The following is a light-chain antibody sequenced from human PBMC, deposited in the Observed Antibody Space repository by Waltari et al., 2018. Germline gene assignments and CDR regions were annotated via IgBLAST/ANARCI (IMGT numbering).Light chain of an antibody. J-gene: IGKJ4*01. CDR1: KSISSY. Sequence: DIQMTQSPYSLSASLGDRVTITCQASKSISSYLNWYQQKHSKAPKLLIYAASSLQSRVPSRVRGSGSGTDFTLTISSLQPEEFATYYCQQSYITPFTFGGVTKVEIK. CDR3: QQSYITPFT. CDR2: AAS. V-gene: IGKV1-39*01.